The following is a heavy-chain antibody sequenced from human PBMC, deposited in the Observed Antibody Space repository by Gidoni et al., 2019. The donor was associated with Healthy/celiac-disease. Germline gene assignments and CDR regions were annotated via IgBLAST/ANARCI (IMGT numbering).Heavy chain of an antibody. D-gene: IGHD3-3*01. CDR2: IKSKTDGGTT. CDR3: TTEGGYYDFWSGYQREAFDI. J-gene: IGHJ3*02. V-gene: IGHV3-15*07. CDR1: GFTFSNAW. Sequence: EVQLVESGGGLVKPGGYLRLSCAASGFTFSNAWMNWVRQAPGKGLEWGGRIKSKTDGGTTDYAAPVKGRFTISRDDSKNTLYLQMNSLKTEDTAVYYCTTEGGYYDFWSGYQREAFDIWGQGTMVTVSS.